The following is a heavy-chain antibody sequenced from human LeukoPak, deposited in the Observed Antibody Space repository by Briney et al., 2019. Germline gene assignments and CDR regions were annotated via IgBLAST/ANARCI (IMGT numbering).Heavy chain of an antibody. Sequence: ASVKVSCKASGYSFTAHYMHWIRQAPGQGPEWMGQSNADNLGTKYAPKFQGRVTMTRDTSIATAYMELTSLTSEDTAVYYCATVARMEGATLGASQGHYFDYWGQGTLVTVSS. CDR1: GYSFTAHY. D-gene: IGHD1-26*01. V-gene: IGHV1-2*06. CDR3: ATVARMEGATLGASQGHYFDY. J-gene: IGHJ4*02. CDR2: SNADNLGT.